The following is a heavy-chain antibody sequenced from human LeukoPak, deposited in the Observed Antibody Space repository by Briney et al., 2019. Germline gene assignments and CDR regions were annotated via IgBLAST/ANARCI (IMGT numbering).Heavy chain of an antibody. V-gene: IGHV4-31*03. CDR3: ARGPRLGYYYFDY. Sequence: KTSEALSLTRTVSGGSISSGGYYWSWIRQHPGKGLEWIGYIYYSGSTYYNPSLKSRVTISVDTSKNQFSLKLSSVTAADTAVYYCARGPRLGYYYFDYWGQGTLVTVSS. CDR1: GGSISSGGYY. CDR2: IYYSGST. J-gene: IGHJ4*02. D-gene: IGHD5-18*01.